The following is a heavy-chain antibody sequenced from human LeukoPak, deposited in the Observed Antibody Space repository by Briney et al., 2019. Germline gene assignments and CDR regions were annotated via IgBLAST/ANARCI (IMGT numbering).Heavy chain of an antibody. Sequence: KPSETLSLTCSVSGGSISSYYWSWIRQPPGKGLEWIGYISYSGSTNFNPSLKSRVTISLDTSKNQFSLRLSAVTAADTAVYYCAGVGAHHFDYWGQGTLVTVSS. D-gene: IGHD1-26*01. V-gene: IGHV4-59*01. J-gene: IGHJ4*02. CDR1: GGSISSYY. CDR2: ISYSGST. CDR3: AGVGAHHFDY.